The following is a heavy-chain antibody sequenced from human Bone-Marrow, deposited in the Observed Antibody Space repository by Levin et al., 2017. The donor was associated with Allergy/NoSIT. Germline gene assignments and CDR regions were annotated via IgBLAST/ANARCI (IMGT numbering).Heavy chain of an antibody. Sequence: GGSLRLSCAASGFTFTSHAIHWVRQAPGKGLEWVAVISYDGSNYYYADSVKGRFTISRDNSKNMVYLQMSTLRMDDTAVYYCANLGPLVGGTYAPTWYSYALDVWGQGTTVTVSS. CDR3: ANLGPLVGGTYAPTWYSYALDV. CDR1: GFTFTSHA. D-gene: IGHD4-17*01. J-gene: IGHJ6*02. V-gene: IGHV3-30*04. CDR2: ISYDGSNY.